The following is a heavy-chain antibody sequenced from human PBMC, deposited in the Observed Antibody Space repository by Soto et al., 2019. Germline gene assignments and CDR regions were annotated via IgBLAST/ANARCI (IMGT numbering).Heavy chain of an antibody. CDR1: GDSVSSNSAA. CDR3: ARAYTGKHSTRRHISSNWFDP. CDR2: TYYRSKWYN. J-gene: IGHJ5*02. Sequence: QSQTLSLTCAISGDSVSSNSAAWNWIRQSPSRGLEWLGRTYYRSKWYNDYAVSVKSRITINPDKSKNQFSLQLNSVTPEDTAVYYCARAYTGKHSTRRHISSNWFDPWGQGTLVTVSS. D-gene: IGHD2-2*01. V-gene: IGHV6-1*01.